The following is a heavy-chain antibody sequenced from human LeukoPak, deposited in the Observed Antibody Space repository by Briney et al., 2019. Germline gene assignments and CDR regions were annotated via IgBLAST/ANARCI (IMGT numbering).Heavy chain of an antibody. J-gene: IGHJ5*02. D-gene: IGHD4-11*01. Sequence: GGSLRLSCAASGFPFSTFAITWVRQSPGKGLEGVATMMDTGLGTYYLDSVKGRFTISRDSSKNTLFLQMNSLRAEHTAVYYCAKDSGQPYRNYFIDPWGQGILVTVSS. V-gene: IGHV3-23*01. CDR2: MMDTGLGT. CDR1: GFPFSTFA. CDR3: AKDSGQPYRNYFIDP.